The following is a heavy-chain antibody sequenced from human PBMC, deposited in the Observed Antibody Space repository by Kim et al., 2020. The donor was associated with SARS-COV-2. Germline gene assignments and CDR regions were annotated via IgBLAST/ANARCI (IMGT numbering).Heavy chain of an antibody. J-gene: IGHJ4*02. V-gene: IGHV1-69*13. D-gene: IGHD3-3*01. CDR2: IIPIFGTA. CDR1: GGTFSSYA. CDR3: ARDLDEISYYDFWSGYLLGY. Sequence: SVKVSCKASGGTFSSYAISWVRQAPGQGLEWMGGIIPIFGTANYAQKFQGRVTITADESTSTAYMELSSLRSEDTAVYYCARDLDEISYYDFWSGYLLGYWGQGTLVTVSS.